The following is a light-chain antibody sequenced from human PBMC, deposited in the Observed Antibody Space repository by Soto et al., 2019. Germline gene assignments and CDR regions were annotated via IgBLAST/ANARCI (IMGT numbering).Light chain of an antibody. Sequence: EIVLTQSLGTLSLSPGERATLSCRASQSLSGGYLAWFQQKPGQTPRLLIYSASNRATGIPDRFSGSGSGTDFTLTISRLEPEDFVVYYCQQNGSLPITFGQGTRLEIK. CDR3: QQNGSLPIT. V-gene: IGKV3-20*01. J-gene: IGKJ5*01. CDR2: SAS. CDR1: QSLSGGY.